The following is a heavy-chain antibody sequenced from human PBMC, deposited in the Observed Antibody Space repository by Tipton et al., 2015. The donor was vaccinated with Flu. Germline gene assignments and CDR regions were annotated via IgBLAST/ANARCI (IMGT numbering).Heavy chain of an antibody. V-gene: IGHV3-13*01. D-gene: IGHD6-13*01. CDR3: ARGPLPDSNWYNGMDV. CDR2: IGSAGDT. Sequence: SLRLSCAASGFTFSSYDMHWVRQVTGEGLEWVSAIGSAGDTYHLDSVKGRFTISRDNAKNSLCLQMNSLRVGDTAVYYCARGPLPDSNWYNGMDVWGQGTTVTVSS. J-gene: IGHJ6*02. CDR1: GFTFSSYD.